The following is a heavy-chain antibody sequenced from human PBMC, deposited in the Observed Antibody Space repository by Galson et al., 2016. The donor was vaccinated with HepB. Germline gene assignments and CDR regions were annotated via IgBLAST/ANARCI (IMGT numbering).Heavy chain of an antibody. Sequence: SLRLSCAASGFTFSSYVLHWVRQAPGKGLEWVAVMSYDGSNKYHADSVKGRFTISRDNSKNTLYLQMNSLRAEDTAIYFCARVTTIVRGLKIGFYYAMDVWGQGTTVTVSS. CDR1: GFTFSSYV. CDR2: MSYDGSNK. J-gene: IGHJ6*02. CDR3: ARVTTIVRGLKIGFYYAMDV. D-gene: IGHD3-10*01. V-gene: IGHV3-30*04.